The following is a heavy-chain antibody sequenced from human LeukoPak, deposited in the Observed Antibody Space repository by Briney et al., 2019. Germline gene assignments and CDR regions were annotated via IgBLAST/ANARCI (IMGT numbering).Heavy chain of an antibody. CDR3: ASQYSSSSNFDY. CDR1: GGSFSGYY. CDR2: INHSGST. J-gene: IGHJ4*02. D-gene: IGHD6-13*01. Sequence: SETLSLTCAVYGGSFSGYYWSWIRQPPGKGLEWIGEINHSGSTNYNPSLKSRVTISVDTSKNQFSLKLSSVTAADTAVYYCASQYSSSSNFDYWRQGTLVTVSS. V-gene: IGHV4-34*01.